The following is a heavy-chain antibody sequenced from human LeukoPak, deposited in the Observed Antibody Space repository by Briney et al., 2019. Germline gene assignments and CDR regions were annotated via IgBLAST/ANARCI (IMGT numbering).Heavy chain of an antibody. CDR3: AAISYSGTWPVGY. V-gene: IGHV3-23*01. CDR2: ISAGGDTT. J-gene: IGHJ4*02. D-gene: IGHD6-25*01. CDR1: GFTFSSYA. Sequence: GGSLTLSCAASGFTFSSYAMSWVRQAPGEGLEWVSGISAGGDTTYTADSVRGRFTISRDTSNNTLYLQMNILTAEDTAVYYCAAISYSGTWPVGYWGQGILVTVTA.